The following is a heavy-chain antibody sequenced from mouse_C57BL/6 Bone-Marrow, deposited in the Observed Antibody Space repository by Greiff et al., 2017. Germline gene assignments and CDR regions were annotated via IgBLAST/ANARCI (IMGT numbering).Heavy chain of an antibody. V-gene: IGHV3-8*01. D-gene: IGHD3-2*02. CDR3: ARGMAQATPYYYAMDY. Sequence: VQLKQSGPGLAKPSQTLSLTCSVTGYSITSDYWNWIRKFPGNKLEYMGYISYSGSTYYNPSLKSRISITRDTSKNQYYLQLNSVTTEDTATYYCARGMAQATPYYYAMDYWGQGTSVTVSS. CDR1: GYSITSDY. J-gene: IGHJ4*01. CDR2: ISYSGST.